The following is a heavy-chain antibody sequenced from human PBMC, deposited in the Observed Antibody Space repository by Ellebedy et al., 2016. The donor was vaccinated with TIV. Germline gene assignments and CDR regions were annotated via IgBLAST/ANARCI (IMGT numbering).Heavy chain of an antibody. CDR3: ASSVHPLRYFDWRTEDYYYGMDV. J-gene: IGHJ6*02. CDR1: GYSFTSKW. D-gene: IGHD3-9*01. Sequence: GESLKISCKGSGYSFTSKWIGWVRQMPGKGLEWMGIIYVGDSDTRYSPSSEGQVTISADKSISTAYLQWSSLKASDTAMYYCASSVHPLRYFDWRTEDYYYGMDVWGQGTTVTVSS. CDR2: IYVGDSDT. V-gene: IGHV5-51*01.